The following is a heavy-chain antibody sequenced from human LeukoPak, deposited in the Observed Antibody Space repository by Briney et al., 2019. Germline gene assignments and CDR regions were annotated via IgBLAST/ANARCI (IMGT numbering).Heavy chain of an antibody. V-gene: IGHV3-9*01. CDR1: GFAFDDYA. CDR2: ISWNSGSI. J-gene: IGHJ4*02. Sequence: GGSLRLSCAASGFAFDDYAMHWVRQAPGKGLEWVSGISWNSGSIGYADSVKGRFTISRDNAKNSLYLQMNSLRAEDTALYYCAKDTCSSTSCCNDYWGQGTLVTVSS. D-gene: IGHD2-2*01. CDR3: AKDTCSSTSCCNDY.